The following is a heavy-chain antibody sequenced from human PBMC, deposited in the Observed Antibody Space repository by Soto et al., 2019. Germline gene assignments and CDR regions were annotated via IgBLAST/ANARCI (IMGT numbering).Heavy chain of an antibody. Sequence: SETLSLTCTVSGGSISSGDYYWSWIRQPPGKGLEWIGYIYYSGSTYYNPSLKSRVTISVDTSKNQFSLKLSSVTAADTAVYHCARSITMIVGNWFDPWGQGTQVTVSS. CDR1: GGSISSGDYY. J-gene: IGHJ5*02. V-gene: IGHV4-30-4*01. D-gene: IGHD3-22*01. CDR2: IYYSGST. CDR3: ARSITMIVGNWFDP.